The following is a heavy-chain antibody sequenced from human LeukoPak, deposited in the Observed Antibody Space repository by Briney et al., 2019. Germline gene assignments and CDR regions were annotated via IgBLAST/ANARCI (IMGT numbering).Heavy chain of an antibody. D-gene: IGHD2-15*01. CDR1: GFTFSSYG. CDR2: ISYDGSNK. V-gene: IGHV3-30*18. Sequence: GGSLRLSCAASGFTFSSYGMHWVRQAPGKGLEWVAVISYDGSNKYYADSVKGQFTISRDNSKNTLYLQMNSLRAEDTAVYYCAKDRRYCSGGSCGYYFDYWGQGTLVTVSS. J-gene: IGHJ4*02. CDR3: AKDRRYCSGGSCGYYFDY.